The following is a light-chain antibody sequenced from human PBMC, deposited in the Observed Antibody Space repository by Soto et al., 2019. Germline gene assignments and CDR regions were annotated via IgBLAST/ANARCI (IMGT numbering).Light chain of an antibody. CDR1: QYISTY. V-gene: IGKV1-39*01. J-gene: IGKJ3*01. Sequence: DIQMTQSPSSLSASVGDRVTITCRASQYISTYVNWYQQKPGKAPKFLIYGASDLQRGVPSRFSGSGSGTDFTLTINSXQPEDFATYHCQQSYSRPLTFGPGTKVDIK. CDR3: QQSYSRPLT. CDR2: GAS.